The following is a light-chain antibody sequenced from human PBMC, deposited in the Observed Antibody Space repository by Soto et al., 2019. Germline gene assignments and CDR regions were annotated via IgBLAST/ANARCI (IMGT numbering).Light chain of an antibody. CDR1: QSISSW. V-gene: IGKV1-5*01. Sequence: DIQMTQSPSTLSASVVDRFTITFLASQSISSWLAWYQQKPGKAPKLLIFDVSSLQSGVPSRFSGSGSGTEFTLTISSLQPDDFATYYCQHYKMYSPWTFGQGTKVDIK. CDR3: QHYKMYSPWT. CDR2: DVS. J-gene: IGKJ1*01.